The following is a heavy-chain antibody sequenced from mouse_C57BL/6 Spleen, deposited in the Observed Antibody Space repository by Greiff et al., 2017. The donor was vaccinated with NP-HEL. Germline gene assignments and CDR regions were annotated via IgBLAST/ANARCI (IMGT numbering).Heavy chain of an antibody. Sequence: QVQLKESGPELVKPGASVKISCKASGYAFSSSWMNWVKQRPGKGLEWIGRIYPGDGDTNYNGKFKGKATLTADKSSSTAYMQLSSLTSEDSAVYFCAREDTTVVATGSYFDYWGQGTTLTVSS. CDR2: IYPGDGDT. J-gene: IGHJ2*01. CDR3: AREDTTVVATGSYFDY. CDR1: GYAFSSSW. D-gene: IGHD1-1*01. V-gene: IGHV1-82*01.